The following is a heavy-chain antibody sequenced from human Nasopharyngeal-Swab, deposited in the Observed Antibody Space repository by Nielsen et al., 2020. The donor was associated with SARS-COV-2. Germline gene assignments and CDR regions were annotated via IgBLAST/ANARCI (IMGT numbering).Heavy chain of an antibody. J-gene: IGHJ6*02. CDR2: ISSSSTYI. D-gene: IGHD3-3*01. CDR3: ARDGLDYDFWSAYFMDV. CDR1: GFTFSTYN. V-gene: IGHV3-21*01. Sequence: GGSLRLSCAASGFTFSTYNMNWVRQAPGKGLEWVSSISSSSTYIYYADSVKGRFTISRDSAQSSLFLQMNSLRAEGTAVYYCARDGLDYDFWSAYFMDVWGRGTTVTVSS.